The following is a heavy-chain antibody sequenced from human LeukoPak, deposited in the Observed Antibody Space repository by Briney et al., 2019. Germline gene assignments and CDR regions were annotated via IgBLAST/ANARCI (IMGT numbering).Heavy chain of an antibody. CDR1: GFTFSSYS. CDR2: ISSSSSYI. J-gene: IGHJ4*02. Sequence: GGSLRLSCAASGFTFSSYSMNWVRQAPGKGLEWVSSISSSSSYIYYADSVKGRFTISRDNAKNSLYLQMNNLRAEDTAAYYCAREYYYDSSGYYFGYWGQGTLVTVSS. D-gene: IGHD3-22*01. V-gene: IGHV3-21*01. CDR3: AREYYYDSSGYYFGY.